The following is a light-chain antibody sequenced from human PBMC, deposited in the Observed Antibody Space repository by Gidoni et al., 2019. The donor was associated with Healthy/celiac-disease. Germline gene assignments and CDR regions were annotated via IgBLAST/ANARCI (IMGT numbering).Light chain of an antibody. CDR1: QGISSY. Sequence: AIRMTPSPSSFSASTGDRVTITCRASQGISSYLAWYQQKPGKAPKLLIYAASTLQSGVPSRFSGSGSGTDFTLTIGCLQSEDFATYYCQQYYSYPPWTFGQGTKVEIK. CDR2: AAS. V-gene: IGKV1-8*01. J-gene: IGKJ1*01. CDR3: QQYYSYPPWT.